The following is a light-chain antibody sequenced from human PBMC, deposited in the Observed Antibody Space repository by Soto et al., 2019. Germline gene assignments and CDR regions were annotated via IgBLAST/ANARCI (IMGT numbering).Light chain of an antibody. Sequence: DIVLTQSPATLSLSPGERATLSCRASQSVAGSLAWYQQKPGQTPRLLIYDASNRATGLPARFNGSGSGTDFTLTVSSLEPEDFAVYYCQQRSNWPLTFGGGTKVEIK. V-gene: IGKV3-11*01. J-gene: IGKJ4*01. CDR1: QSVAGS. CDR3: QQRSNWPLT. CDR2: DAS.